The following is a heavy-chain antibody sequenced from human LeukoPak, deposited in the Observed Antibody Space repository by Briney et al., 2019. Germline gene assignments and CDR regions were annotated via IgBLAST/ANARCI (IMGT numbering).Heavy chain of an antibody. J-gene: IGHJ3*02. D-gene: IGHD3-10*01. CDR3: ARVGTAMVRGVMDAFDI. Sequence: SETLSLTCAVSGGSISSSNWWSWVRQPPGKGLEWIGEIYHSGSTNYNPSLKSRVTISVDKSKNQFSLKLSSVTAADTAVYYCARVGTAMVRGVMDAFDIWGQGTMVTVSS. CDR2: IYHSGST. V-gene: IGHV4-4*02. CDR1: GGSISSSNW.